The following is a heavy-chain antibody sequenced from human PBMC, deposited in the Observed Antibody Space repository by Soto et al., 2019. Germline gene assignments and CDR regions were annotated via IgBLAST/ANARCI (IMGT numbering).Heavy chain of an antibody. CDR2: ISAYNGNT. D-gene: IGHD5-18*01. Sequence: QVQLVQSGAEVKKPGASVKVSCKVSGYTFTSYGISWVRQAPGQGLEWMGWISAYNGNTNYAQRLKGGVTLTTDTSTRTAYMAVRSLGADDTAVYFCARDQALNVNTCHKCDYWGEGTLVTVSS. J-gene: IGHJ4*02. CDR1: GYTFTSYG. V-gene: IGHV1-18*01. CDR3: ARDQALNVNTCHKCDY.